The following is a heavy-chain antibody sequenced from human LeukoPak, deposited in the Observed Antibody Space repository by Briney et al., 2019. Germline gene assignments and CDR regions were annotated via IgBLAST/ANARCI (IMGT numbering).Heavy chain of an antibody. D-gene: IGHD6-13*01. V-gene: IGHV1-8*01. CDR1: GYTFTSYD. Sequence: ASVKVSCKASGYTFTSYDINWVRQATGQGLEWMGWMNPNSGNTGYAQKFQGRVTVTRNTSISTAYMELSSLRSEDTAVYYCAAGIAAAGTFYWGQGTLVTVSS. CDR2: MNPNSGNT. CDR3: AAGIAAAGTFY. J-gene: IGHJ4*02.